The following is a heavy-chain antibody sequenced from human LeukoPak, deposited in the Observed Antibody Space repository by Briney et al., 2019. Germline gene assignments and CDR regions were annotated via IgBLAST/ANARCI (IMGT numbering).Heavy chain of an antibody. Sequence: GGSLRLSCAPSGFTFSSYCMHWVRQAPGKGLEWVAVIWYDGSNKYYADSVKGRFTISRDNTKNTLHLQMNSVRAEDTAVYYCARERDDSSGFQYKVSGYAFDMWGQGTMVTVSS. J-gene: IGHJ3*02. V-gene: IGHV3-33*01. CDR1: GFTFSSYC. CDR3: ARERDDSSGFQYKVSGYAFDM. D-gene: IGHD3-22*01. CDR2: IWYDGSNK.